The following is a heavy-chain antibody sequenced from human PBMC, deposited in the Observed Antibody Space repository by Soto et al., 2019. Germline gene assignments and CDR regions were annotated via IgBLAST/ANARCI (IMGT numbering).Heavy chain of an antibody. CDR2: ISFDGSNK. D-gene: IGHD5-12*01. J-gene: IGHJ4*02. V-gene: IGHV3-30-3*01. CDR3: GRDRRFGNGYNLGFDY. CDR1: GFTFSTYA. Sequence: QVQLVESGGGVVQPGRSLRLSCAASGFTFSTYAMHWVRQPPGKGLEWVAVISFDGSNKYYADSVKDRFTVSRDNSKNTLYVEMNSLRAEDTDVYYCGRDRRFGNGYNLGFDYWGQGTLVTVSS.